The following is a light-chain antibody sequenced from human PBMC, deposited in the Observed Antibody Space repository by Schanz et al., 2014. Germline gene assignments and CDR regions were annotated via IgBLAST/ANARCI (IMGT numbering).Light chain of an antibody. J-gene: IGLJ1*01. CDR1: SGDVGGYTY. CDR3: CSFAGSSAPLI. V-gene: IGLV2-14*03. Sequence: QSALTQPASVSGSPGQSITISCTGTSGDVGGYTYVSWYQQHPGKAPKLMIYDVIARPSGVSNRFSGSKSGNTASLTISGLQAEDEADYYCCSFAGSSAPLIFGTGTKLTVL. CDR2: DVI.